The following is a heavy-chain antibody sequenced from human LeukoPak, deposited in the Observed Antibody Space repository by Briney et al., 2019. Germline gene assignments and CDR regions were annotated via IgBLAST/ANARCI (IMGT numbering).Heavy chain of an antibody. CDR1: GYTFTGYY. V-gene: IGHV1-2*02. J-gene: IGHJ5*02. Sequence: ASVKVSCKASGYTFTGYYMHWARQAPGQGLEWMGWINPNSGGTNYAQKFQGRVTMTRDTSISTPYMELSRLKSDDTAVYYCARESSASSNWFDPWGQGTLFTVSS. CDR2: INPNSGGT. D-gene: IGHD6-19*01. CDR3: ARESSASSNWFDP.